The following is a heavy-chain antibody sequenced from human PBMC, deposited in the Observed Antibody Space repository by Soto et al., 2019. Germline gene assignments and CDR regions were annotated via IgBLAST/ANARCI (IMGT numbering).Heavy chain of an antibody. CDR3: ARVGAEYYYGSGSYYKDYYYGMDV. Sequence: ASVKVSCKVSGYTLTELSMHWVRQAPGKGLEWMGGFDPEDGETIYAQKFQGRVTMTEDTSTDTAYMELSSLRSEDTAVYYCARVGAEYYYGSGSYYKDYYYGMDVWGQGTTVTVSS. D-gene: IGHD3-10*01. V-gene: IGHV1-24*01. CDR2: FDPEDGET. J-gene: IGHJ6*02. CDR1: GYTLTELS.